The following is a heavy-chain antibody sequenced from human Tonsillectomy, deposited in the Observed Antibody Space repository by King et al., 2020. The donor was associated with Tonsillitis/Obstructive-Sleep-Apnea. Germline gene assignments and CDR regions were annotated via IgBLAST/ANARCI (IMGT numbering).Heavy chain of an antibody. J-gene: IGHJ4*02. CDR1: GFTFGDYA. V-gene: IGHV3-49*04. CDR3: TRDPSGSSFDY. D-gene: IGHD1-26*01. Sequence: VQLVESGGGLVQPGRSLRLSCTVSGFTFGDYAMNWVRQAPGKGLEWVGFIRGKAYSGTTEYAASVKGRFTISRDDSKNIAYLQMNSLKSEDTAVYYCTRDPSGSSFDYWGQGTLVTVSS. CDR2: IRGKAYSGTT.